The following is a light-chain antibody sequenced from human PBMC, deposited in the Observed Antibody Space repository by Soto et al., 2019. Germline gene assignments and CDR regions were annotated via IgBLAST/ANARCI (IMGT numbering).Light chain of an antibody. Sequence: QAVVTQEPSLTLSPGGTVTLTCGSSTGAVTSGHYPYWFQQKPGQAPRALIYDTSNKHSWTPARFSGSLLGGKAALTLSGAQPEDEAEYSCLLSYRGAGEVFGGGTKLTVL. J-gene: IGLJ2*01. CDR1: TGAVTSGHY. CDR3: LLSYRGAGEV. V-gene: IGLV7-46*01. CDR2: DTS.